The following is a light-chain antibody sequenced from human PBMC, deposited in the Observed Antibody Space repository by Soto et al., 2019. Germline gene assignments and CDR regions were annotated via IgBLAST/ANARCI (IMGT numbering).Light chain of an antibody. CDR2: GAS. CDR1: QSVSSN. Sequence: EIVMTQSPATLSVSPGERATLSCRASQSVSSNLASYQQKPGQAPRLLIYGASTRATGIPARFSGSGSGTEFTPTISSLQSDEFATYYCHQYNSYSEAFGQGTKVDIK. V-gene: IGKV3-15*01. J-gene: IGKJ1*01. CDR3: HQYNSYSEA.